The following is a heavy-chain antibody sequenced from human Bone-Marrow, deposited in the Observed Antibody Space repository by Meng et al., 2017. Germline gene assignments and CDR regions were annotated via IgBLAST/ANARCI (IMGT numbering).Heavy chain of an antibody. V-gene: IGHV4-39*07. Sequence: WVRQAPGKGLEWIGSLYYTGSTYYNPSLKSRVTISVDTSKNQFSLKLSSVTAADTAVYYCARAITYYYDSSGYYDFDFWGQGTLVTVSS. CDR3: ARAITYYYDSSGYYDFDF. D-gene: IGHD3-22*01. CDR2: LYYTGST. J-gene: IGHJ4*02.